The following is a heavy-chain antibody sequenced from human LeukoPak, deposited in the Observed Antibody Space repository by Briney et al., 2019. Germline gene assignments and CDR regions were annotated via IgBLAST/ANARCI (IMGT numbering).Heavy chain of an antibody. J-gene: IGHJ4*02. CDR1: GFTFSSYT. V-gene: IGHV3-48*02. CDR3: ARESNWAFDS. Sequence: PGGSLRLSCIAFGFTFSSYTMNWVRQAPGKGLEWVSYITGGSRDIYADSVKGRFSISRDNAKDSLYLQMNSLRDDDTAVYYCARESNWAFDSWGQGTLVTVPS. D-gene: IGHD7-27*01. CDR2: ITGGSRDI.